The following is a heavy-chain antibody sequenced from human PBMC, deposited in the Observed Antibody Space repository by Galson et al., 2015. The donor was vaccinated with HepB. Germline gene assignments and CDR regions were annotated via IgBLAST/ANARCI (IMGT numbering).Heavy chain of an antibody. CDR3: ARVTSGRRDDAFDI. Sequence: SLRLSCAASGFTFSSYWMTWVRQAPGKGLEWVANIKQDGSEKYYVDSVKGRFTISRDNAKNSLYLQMNSLRAEDTAVYYCARVTSGRRDDAFDIWGQGTMVTVAS. D-gene: IGHD6-19*01. J-gene: IGHJ3*02. CDR1: GFTFSSYW. CDR2: IKQDGSEK. V-gene: IGHV3-7*03.